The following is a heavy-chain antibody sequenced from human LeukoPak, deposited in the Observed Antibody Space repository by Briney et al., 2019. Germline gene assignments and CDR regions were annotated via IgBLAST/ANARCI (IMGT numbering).Heavy chain of an antibody. J-gene: IGHJ6*03. Sequence: GGSLRLSCAVSGFTVSTYYMSWVRQVPGKGLEWVSVVYSGGSTYYADSVKGRFTISRDNSKNTLYLQMNSLRAEDTAVYYCAREGNSSSWWWYYYYYYMDVWGKGTTVTVSS. D-gene: IGHD6-13*01. CDR1: GFTVSTYY. CDR2: VYSGGST. CDR3: AREGNSSSWWWYYYYYYMDV. V-gene: IGHV3-66*02.